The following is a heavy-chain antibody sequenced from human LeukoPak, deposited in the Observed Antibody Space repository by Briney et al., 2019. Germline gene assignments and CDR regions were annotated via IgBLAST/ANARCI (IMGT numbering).Heavy chain of an antibody. CDR2: INGRGIT. D-gene: IGHD4-17*01. J-gene: IGHJ4*02. CDR1: GFTFSSYT. CDR3: AKERQTGDYFTSDY. Sequence: GGSLRLSCAASGFTFSSYTMSWVRQAPGEGLEWLSAINGRGITYYAGSVKGRFTISRDNSENTLYLQMNSLTVDDTAVYFCAKERQTGDYFTSDYWGQGTLVTVSS. V-gene: IGHV3-23*01.